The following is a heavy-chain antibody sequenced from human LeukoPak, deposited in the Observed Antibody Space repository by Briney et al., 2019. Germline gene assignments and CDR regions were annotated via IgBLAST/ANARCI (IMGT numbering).Heavy chain of an antibody. CDR3: ARSFPRGAAAGP. CDR1: GFSFSTYA. D-gene: IGHD6-13*01. J-gene: IGHJ5*02. Sequence: GGSLRLSCAASGFSFSTYAMSWVRQAPGKGLEWVSGITNGGGSTFYIDSVKGRFTISRDNAKNSLYLQMNSLRAEDTAVYYCARSFPRGAAAGPWGQGTLVTVSS. CDR2: ITNGGGST. V-gene: IGHV3-23*01.